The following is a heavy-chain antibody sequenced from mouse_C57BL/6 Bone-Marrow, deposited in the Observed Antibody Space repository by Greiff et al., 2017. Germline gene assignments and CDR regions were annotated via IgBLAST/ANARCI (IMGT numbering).Heavy chain of an antibody. D-gene: IGHD1-1*01. CDR2: IYPGNSDT. V-gene: IGHV1-5*01. J-gene: IGHJ1*03. CDR1: GYTFTSYW. Sequence: EVQVVESGTVLARPGASVKMSCKTSGYTFTSYWMHWVKQRPGQGLEWIGAIYPGNSDTSYNQKFKGKAKLTAVTSASTAYMELSSLTNEDSAVYYCTRDYGSRDWYFDVWGTGTTVTVSS. CDR3: TRDYGSRDWYFDV.